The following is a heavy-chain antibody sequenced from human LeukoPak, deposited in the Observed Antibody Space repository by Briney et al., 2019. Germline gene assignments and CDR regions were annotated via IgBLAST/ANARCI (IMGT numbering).Heavy chain of an antibody. CDR3: ARDGNYYDSSGERFDRI. J-gene: IGHJ4*02. Sequence: GGSLRLSCAASGSTFSSYSMNWVRQAPGKGLEWVSSISSSSSYIYYADSVKGRFTISRDNAKNSLYLQMNSLRAEDTAVYYCARDGNYYDSSGERFDRIWGQGTLVTVSS. CDR1: GSTFSSYS. CDR2: ISSSSSYI. D-gene: IGHD3-22*01. V-gene: IGHV3-21*01.